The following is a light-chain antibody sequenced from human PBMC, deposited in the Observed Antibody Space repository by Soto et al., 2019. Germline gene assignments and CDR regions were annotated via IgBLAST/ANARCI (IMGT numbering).Light chain of an antibody. CDR1: HDITNY. Sequence: DLQITHSPSSLSVSVSYRVTTTCKASHDITNYLNWYQQKTGKAPKLLIYDVSKLETGVPSRFSGSGSGTDFTFTISSLQPEDIATYFCQQYDDLPITFGQGTRLEIK. CDR2: DVS. CDR3: QQYDDLPIT. J-gene: IGKJ5*01. V-gene: IGKV1-33*01.